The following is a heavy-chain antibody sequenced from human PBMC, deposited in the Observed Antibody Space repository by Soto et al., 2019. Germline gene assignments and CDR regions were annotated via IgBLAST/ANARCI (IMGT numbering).Heavy chain of an antibody. CDR2: ISWNSGSI. CDR1: GFTFDDYA. J-gene: IGHJ3*02. V-gene: IGHV3-9*01. Sequence: GGSLRLSCAASGFTFDDYAMHWVRQAPGKGLEWVSGISWNSGSIGYADSVKGRFTISRDNAKNSLYLQMNSLRAEDTALYYCEKDTYYDILPGYSHVFDIGGQGTMVTVSS. CDR3: EKDTYYDILPGYSHVFDI. D-gene: IGHD3-9*01.